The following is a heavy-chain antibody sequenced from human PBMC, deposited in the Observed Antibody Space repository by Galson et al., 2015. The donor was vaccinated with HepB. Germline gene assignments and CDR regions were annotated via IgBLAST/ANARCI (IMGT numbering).Heavy chain of an antibody. D-gene: IGHD2-2*01. Sequence: SVKVSCKASGGTFSSYAISWVRQAPGQGLEWMGGIIPIFGTANYAQKFQGRVTITADESTSTAYMELSSLRSEDTAVYYCASDACSSTSCTRGQGIAVAGTWGQGTLVTVSS. V-gene: IGHV1-69*13. J-gene: IGHJ5*02. CDR2: IIPIFGTA. CDR1: GGTFSSYA. CDR3: ASDACSSTSCTRGQGIAVAGT.